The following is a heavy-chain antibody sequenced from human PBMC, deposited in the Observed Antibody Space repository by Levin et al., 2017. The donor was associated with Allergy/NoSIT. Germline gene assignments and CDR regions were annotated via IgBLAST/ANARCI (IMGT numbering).Heavy chain of an antibody. CDR2: INPNSGGT. J-gene: IGHJ4*02. V-gene: IGHV1-2*02. Sequence: GESLKISCKASGYTFTGYYMHWVRQAPGQGLEWMGWINPNSGGTNYAQKFQGRVTMTRDTSISTAYMELSRLRSDDTAVYYCARVPTMASRDGYWGQGTLVTVSS. CDR1: GYTFTGYY. D-gene: IGHD3-10*01. CDR3: ARVPTMASRDGY.